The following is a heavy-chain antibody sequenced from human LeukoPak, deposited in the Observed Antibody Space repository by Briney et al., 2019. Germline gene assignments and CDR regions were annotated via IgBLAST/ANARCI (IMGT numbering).Heavy chain of an antibody. CDR3: AGYYCSSTNYYGNYDY. Sequence: GESLKISCKGSGYSFTSYWIGWVRQMPGKGLEWMGIIYLGNSDIRYGPSFQGQVTISADKSITTAYLQWSSLEASDTAMYYCAGYYCSSTNYYGNYDYWGRGTLVTVSS. CDR2: IYLGNSDI. CDR1: GYSFTSYW. J-gene: IGHJ4*02. V-gene: IGHV5-51*01. D-gene: IGHD2-2*01.